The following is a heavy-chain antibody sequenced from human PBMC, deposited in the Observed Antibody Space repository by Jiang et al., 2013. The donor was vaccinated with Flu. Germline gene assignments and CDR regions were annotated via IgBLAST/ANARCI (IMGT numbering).Heavy chain of an antibody. CDR1: GFTFTSSA. Sequence: SGAEVKKPGTSVKVSCKASGFTFTSSAVQWVRQARGQRLEWIGWIVVGSGNTNYAQKFQERVTITRDMSTSTAYMELSSLRSEDTAVYYCAADTQDIVVVPAAILWGQGTLVHRLL. J-gene: IGHJ4*02. D-gene: IGHD2-2*02. CDR2: IVVGSGNT. CDR3: AADTQDIVVVPAAIL. V-gene: IGHV1-58*01.